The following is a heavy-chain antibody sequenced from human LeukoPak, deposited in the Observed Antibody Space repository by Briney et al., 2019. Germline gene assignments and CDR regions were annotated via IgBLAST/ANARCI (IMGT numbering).Heavy chain of an antibody. CDR3: ARDRMYVDYDRAYWYFDL. Sequence: SETLSLTCAVSGGSISSGGYSWSWIRQPPGKGLEWIGYIYYSGSTYYNPSLKSRVTISVDTSKKQSSLKLSSVTAAHTAVYYCARDRMYVDYDRAYWYFDLWGRGTLVTVSS. CDR2: IYYSGST. CDR1: GGSISSGGYS. J-gene: IGHJ2*01. V-gene: IGHV4-30-4*07. D-gene: IGHD4-17*01.